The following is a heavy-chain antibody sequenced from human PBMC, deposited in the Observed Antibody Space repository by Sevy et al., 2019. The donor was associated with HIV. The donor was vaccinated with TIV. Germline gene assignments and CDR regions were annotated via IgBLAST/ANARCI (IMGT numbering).Heavy chain of an antibody. CDR2: IPYIGST. D-gene: IGHD6-13*01. J-gene: IGHJ4*02. Sequence: SETLSLTCGVSGGSVSSGNSYWGWIRQPPGKGLEWIGYIPYIGSTNYNPSLKSRVTISVDTSKNQLSLRLSSVTAADTAVYYCVRDRIAAAGGFFDYWGQGTLVTVSS. CDR1: GGSVSSGNSY. CDR3: VRDRIAAAGGFFDY. V-gene: IGHV4-61*01.